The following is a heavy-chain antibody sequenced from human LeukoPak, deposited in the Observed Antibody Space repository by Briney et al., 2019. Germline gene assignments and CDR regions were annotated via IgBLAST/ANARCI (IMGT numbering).Heavy chain of an antibody. V-gene: IGHV3-7*01. D-gene: IGHD6-19*01. CDR2: VNHGGSER. Sequence: RGSLRLSCVALEFESTDFWMTWVRRAPGKGLEWVANVNHGGSERFYLDSVRGRFTISRDNAKNSLYLQMNSLRAEDTAVYYCATFVGTVSGSFTVPVGLLVWGKGTTVSVSS. CDR3: ATFVGTVSGSFTVPVGLLV. J-gene: IGHJ6*04. CDR1: EFESTDFW.